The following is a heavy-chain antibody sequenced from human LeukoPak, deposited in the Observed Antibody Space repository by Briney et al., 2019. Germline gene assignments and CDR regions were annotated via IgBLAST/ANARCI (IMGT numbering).Heavy chain of an antibody. CDR1: GFTFSSYA. Sequence: PGGSLRLSCAASGFTFSSYAMSWVRQAPGKGLEWASVISGSGGSTYYADSVKGRFTISRDNSKNTLYLQMSSLRADDTAEYYCAKPSVNGYCSGGSCYWETGYFDYWGQGTLVTVSS. J-gene: IGHJ4*02. CDR2: ISGSGGST. D-gene: IGHD2-15*01. V-gene: IGHV3-23*01. CDR3: AKPSVNGYCSGGSCYWETGYFDY.